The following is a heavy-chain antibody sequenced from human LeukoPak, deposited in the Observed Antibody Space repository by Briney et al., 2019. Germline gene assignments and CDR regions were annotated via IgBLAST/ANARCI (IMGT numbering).Heavy chain of an antibody. J-gene: IGHJ4*02. D-gene: IGHD6-6*01. CDR2: ISAYNGNT. Sequence: ASVKVSCKASGYTFTSYGISWVRQAPGQGLEWMGWISAYNGNTNHAQKLQGRVTMTTDTSTSTAYMELRSLRSDDTAVYYCARDTPSPRIAALPDYWGQGTLVTVSS. CDR1: GYTFTSYG. CDR3: ARDTPSPRIAALPDY. V-gene: IGHV1-18*01.